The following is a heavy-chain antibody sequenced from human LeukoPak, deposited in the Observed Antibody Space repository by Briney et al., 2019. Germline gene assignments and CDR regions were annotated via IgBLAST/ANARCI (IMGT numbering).Heavy chain of an antibody. D-gene: IGHD2-21*01. Sequence: TGGSLRLSCAASGFTFSSYSMNWVRQAPGKGLEWVSSISSSSSYIYYADSVKGRFTISRDNAKNSLYLQMNSLRAEDTAVYYCARVVMVEAFDIWGQGTMVTVSS. CDR1: GFTFSSYS. CDR2: ISSSSSYI. CDR3: ARVVMVEAFDI. V-gene: IGHV3-21*01. J-gene: IGHJ3*02.